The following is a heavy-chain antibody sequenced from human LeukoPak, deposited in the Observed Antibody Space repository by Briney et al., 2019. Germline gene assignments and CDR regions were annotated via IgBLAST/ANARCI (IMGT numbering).Heavy chain of an antibody. Sequence: ASVKVSCKASGYTFTSYDINWVRQATGQGLEWMGWMNPNSGNTGYAQKFQGRVTMTRNTSISTAYMELSSLRPEDTAVYYCARGLYDSSHYYYYGMDVWGQGTTVTVSS. CDR3: ARGLYDSSHYYYYGMDV. V-gene: IGHV1-8*01. CDR1: GYTFTSYD. J-gene: IGHJ6*02. D-gene: IGHD3-22*01. CDR2: MNPNSGNT.